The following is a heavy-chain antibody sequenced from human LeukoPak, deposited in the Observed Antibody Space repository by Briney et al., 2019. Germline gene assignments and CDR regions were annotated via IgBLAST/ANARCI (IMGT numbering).Heavy chain of an antibody. V-gene: IGHV3-7*01. CDR3: GRGWAVDF. Sequence: GGALRLSCAASGFTLSNHWMIWLRQAPGKGLECVANIKQDGTEKYYRDSVKGRFTISTDNAKNSLYLKMNSLRVEDTALYYCGRGWAVDFWGQGTLVTVSS. CDR1: GFTLSNHW. CDR2: IKQDGTEK. J-gene: IGHJ4*02. D-gene: IGHD5-24*01.